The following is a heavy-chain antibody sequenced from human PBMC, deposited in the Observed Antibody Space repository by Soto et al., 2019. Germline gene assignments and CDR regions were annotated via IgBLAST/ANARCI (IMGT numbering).Heavy chain of an antibody. CDR2: INYSGST. J-gene: IGHJ5*02. D-gene: IGHD6-19*01. CDR3: ARQVVAVAGTGEWFDP. CDR1: GASISNLY. Sequence: SETLSLTCTVSGASISNLYWNWIRQPPGKGLEWIGHINYSGSTNHNPSLKSRVTIAEDTSKNQISLKLSSVTVADTAVYYCARQVVAVAGTGEWFDPWGQGTLVTVSS. V-gene: IGHV4-59*11.